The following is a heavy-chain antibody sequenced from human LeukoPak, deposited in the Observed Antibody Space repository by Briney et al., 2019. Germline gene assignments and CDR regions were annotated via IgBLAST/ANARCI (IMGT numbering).Heavy chain of an antibody. CDR3: TRGSQWELLGSCDY. CDR1: GFTFTTYS. D-gene: IGHD1-26*01. Sequence: PGGSLRLSCAASGFTFTTYSMIWVRQAPGKGLEWVSYISQNSLSAHYADSVKGRFTMSRDNAKNSVYLQMNSLRAEDTAVYYCTRGSQWELLGSCDYWGQGTLVSVSS. CDR2: ISQNSLSA. J-gene: IGHJ4*02. V-gene: IGHV3-48*04.